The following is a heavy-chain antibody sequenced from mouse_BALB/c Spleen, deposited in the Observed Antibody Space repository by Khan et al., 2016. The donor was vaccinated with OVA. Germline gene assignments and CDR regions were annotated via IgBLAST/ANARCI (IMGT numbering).Heavy chain of an antibody. CDR2: IFPGTGTT. Sequence: QVQLKQSGAELVKPGASVKLSCKTSGYTFTSYWIQWVKQRPGQGLGWIGEIFPGTGTTYYNENFKGKATLTIDTSSTTAYMQLSSLTSEDSAVYFCARGYFGSYEFAYWGQGTLVTVSS. D-gene: IGHD2-1*01. J-gene: IGHJ3*01. V-gene: IGHV1S132*01. CDR1: GYTFTSYW. CDR3: ARGYFGSYEFAY.